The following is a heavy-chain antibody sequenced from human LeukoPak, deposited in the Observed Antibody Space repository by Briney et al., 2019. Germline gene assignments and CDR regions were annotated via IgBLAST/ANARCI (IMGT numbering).Heavy chain of an antibody. J-gene: IGHJ4*02. Sequence: GEALKISCKGSGYSFTSYWIGWVRQMPGKGLEWMGIIYPGDSDTRYSPSFQGQVTISADESISTAYLQWSRLKGSDTAMYYCAKRTEHYYDSSGYLWYFDYWGQGTLVTVSS. CDR2: IYPGDSDT. CDR3: AKRTEHYYDSSGYLWYFDY. D-gene: IGHD3-22*01. CDR1: GYSFTSYW. V-gene: IGHV5-51*01.